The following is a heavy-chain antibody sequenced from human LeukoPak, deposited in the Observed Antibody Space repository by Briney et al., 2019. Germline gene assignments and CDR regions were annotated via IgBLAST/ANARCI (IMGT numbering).Heavy chain of an antibody. CDR2: IKQDGSEK. V-gene: IGHV3-7*03. CDR1: GFTFSKYW. Sequence: GGSLRLSCAASGFTFSKYWMSWVRQAPGKGLESVAHIKQDGSEKYYVESVKGRFTISRDNSKNTMYLQMSSLRAEDTAIYYCAKEYCSGDNCHSYGMDVWGQGTTVTVSS. CDR3: AKEYCSGDNCHSYGMDV. D-gene: IGHD2-15*01. J-gene: IGHJ6*02.